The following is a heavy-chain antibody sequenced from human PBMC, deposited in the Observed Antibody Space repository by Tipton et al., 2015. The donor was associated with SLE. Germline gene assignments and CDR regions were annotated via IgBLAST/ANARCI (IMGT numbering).Heavy chain of an antibody. Sequence: RSLRLSCAASGFTFSSYAMHWVRQAPGKGLEWVAVISYDGSNKYYADSVKGRFTISRDNSKNTLYLQMNSLRAEDTAVYYCAREHSSSRTPPFDYWGQGTLVTVSS. J-gene: IGHJ4*02. D-gene: IGHD6-13*01. CDR1: GFTFSSYA. CDR3: AREHSSSRTPPFDY. V-gene: IGHV3-30-3*01. CDR2: ISYDGSNK.